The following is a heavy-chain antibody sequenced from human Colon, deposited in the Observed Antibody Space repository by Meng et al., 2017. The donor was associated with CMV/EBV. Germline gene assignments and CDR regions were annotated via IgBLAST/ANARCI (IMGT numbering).Heavy chain of an antibody. CDR1: GDSVPSNSAA. CDR3: ASAPGNGEPLFGMDV. V-gene: IGHV6-1*01. Sequence: SETLSLTCAIPGDSVPSNSAAWNWIRQSPSRGLEWLGRTYYRSKWYNDYAVSVKSRITINPDTSKNQFSLQLNSVTPEDTAVYYCASAPGNGEPLFGMDVWGQGTTVTVSS. CDR2: TYYRSKWYN. J-gene: IGHJ6*02. D-gene: IGHD4-17*01.